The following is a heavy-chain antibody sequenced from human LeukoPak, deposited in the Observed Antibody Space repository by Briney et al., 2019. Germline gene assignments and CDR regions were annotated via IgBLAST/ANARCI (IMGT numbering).Heavy chain of an antibody. CDR2: INPSGGST. V-gene: IGHV1-46*01. CDR1: GYTFTSYY. Sequence: ASVKVSCKASGYTFTSYYMHWVRQAPGQGLEWMGIINPSGGSTSYAQKFQGRVTMTRDTSTSTVYMELSSLRSEDTAVYYCARSGVLLWFGEDWFDPWGQGTLVTVSS. D-gene: IGHD3-10*01. J-gene: IGHJ5*02. CDR3: ARSGVLLWFGEDWFDP.